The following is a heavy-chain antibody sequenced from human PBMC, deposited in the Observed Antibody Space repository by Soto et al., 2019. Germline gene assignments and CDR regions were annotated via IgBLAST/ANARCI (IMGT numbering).Heavy chain of an antibody. CDR2: ISSTTNYI. Sequence: PGGSLRLSCAASGFTFTRYSMTWVRQAPGKGLEWVSSISSTTNYIYYGASMKGRFTIYRDNAKNSLYLEMNSVRAEDTAVYYCARPTPHLNSNFDFCGQAILVT. J-gene: IGHJ4*02. CDR3: ARPTPHLNSNFDF. V-gene: IGHV3-21*06. D-gene: IGHD1-1*01. CDR1: GFTFTRYS.